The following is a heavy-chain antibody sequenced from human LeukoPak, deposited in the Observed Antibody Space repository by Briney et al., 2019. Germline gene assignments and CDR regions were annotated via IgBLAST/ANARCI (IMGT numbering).Heavy chain of an antibody. CDR1: GFTFSNYN. D-gene: IGHD2-2*03. Sequence: GGSLRLSCTASGFTFSNYNMNWVRQAPGKGLEWVSYISSSGSTKNYADSVKGRFTVSRDNAWNSLYLQMSSLRAEDTAVYYCARLMDRARRDAFDIWGQGTMVTVSS. J-gene: IGHJ3*02. V-gene: IGHV3-48*01. CDR3: ARLMDRARRDAFDI. CDR2: ISSSGSTK.